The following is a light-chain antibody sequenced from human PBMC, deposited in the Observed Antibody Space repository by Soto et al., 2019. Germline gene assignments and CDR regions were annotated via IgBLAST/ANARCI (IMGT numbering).Light chain of an antibody. CDR2: DVN. CDR3: CSYAGTYTWV. CDR1: SSDVGGYTY. J-gene: IGLJ2*01. V-gene: IGLV2-11*01. Sequence: QSVLTQPRSVSGSPGQSVTISCTGTSSDVGGYTYVSWYQQHPGKAPKLMIYDVNKRPSGVPDRFSGSKSGNTASLTISGLQAEDEADYYCCSYAGTYTWVFGGGTKLTVL.